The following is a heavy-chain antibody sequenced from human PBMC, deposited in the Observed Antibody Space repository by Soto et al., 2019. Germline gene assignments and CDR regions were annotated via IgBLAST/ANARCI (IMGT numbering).Heavy chain of an antibody. CDR3: ARQGADPSTWSGGGFFDF. Sequence: SETLSLTCSVSGASISSNSHYWGWIRQPPGKGLEWIGSIHYSGSTYYSPSVKSRVSISVDTSKSQFSLKLSSVTAADTAVYYCARQGADPSTWSGGGFFDFWGQGTLVTVSS. J-gene: IGHJ4*02. V-gene: IGHV4-39*01. D-gene: IGHD6-13*01. CDR2: IHYSGST. CDR1: GASISSNSHY.